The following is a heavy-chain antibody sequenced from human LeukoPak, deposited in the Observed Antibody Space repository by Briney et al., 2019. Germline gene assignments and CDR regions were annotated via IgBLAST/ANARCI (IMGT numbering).Heavy chain of an antibody. Sequence: SETLSLTCTVSGDSISNYYWSWIRQSPGKELEWIGYMYNRGSTIYNPSLRSRVTISTDTSKNQFSLRLTSVTAADTAGYYCARAEKAVTGTLDSWGQGTLITVSS. J-gene: IGHJ4*02. CDR1: GDSISNYY. V-gene: IGHV4-59*01. CDR3: ARAEKAVTGTLDS. D-gene: IGHD6-19*01. CDR2: MYNRGST.